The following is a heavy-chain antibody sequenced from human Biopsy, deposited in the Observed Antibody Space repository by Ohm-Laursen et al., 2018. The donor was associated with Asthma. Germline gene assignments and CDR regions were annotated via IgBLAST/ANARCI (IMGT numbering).Heavy chain of an antibody. CDR1: GYTFISYA. Sequence: ASVKVSCKASGYTFISYAIHWVRQAPGQRLEWMGWVNTGNGDTKYSQKFQGRVTITRDTSASTAYMELRSLRSEDTATYYCARTYYDFLTGQVKDVFGVWGQGAMVTVSS. D-gene: IGHD3-9*01. CDR2: VNTGNGDT. V-gene: IGHV1-3*04. J-gene: IGHJ3*01. CDR3: ARTYYDFLTGQVKDVFGV.